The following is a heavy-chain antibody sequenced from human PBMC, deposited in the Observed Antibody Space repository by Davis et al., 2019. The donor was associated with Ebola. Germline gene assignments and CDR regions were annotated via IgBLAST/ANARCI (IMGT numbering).Heavy chain of an antibody. D-gene: IGHD3-9*01. CDR3: AREPLDYDILTGYNPFDY. CDR1: GYTFTSYY. Sequence: ASVKVSCKASGYTFTSYYMHWVRQAPGQGLEWMGIINPSGGSTSYAQKFQGRVTITRDTSASTAYMELSSLRSEDTAVYYCAREPLDYDILTGYNPFDYWGQGTLVTVSS. V-gene: IGHV1-46*01. J-gene: IGHJ4*02. CDR2: INPSGGST.